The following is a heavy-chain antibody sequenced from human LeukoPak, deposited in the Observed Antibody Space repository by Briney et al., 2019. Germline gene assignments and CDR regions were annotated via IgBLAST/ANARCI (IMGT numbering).Heavy chain of an antibody. Sequence: GASVKVSCKASVYTFTSYYMHWVRQAPGQGLEWMGIINPSGGSTSYAQKLQGRVTMTRDTSTSTVYMELSSLRSEDTAVYYCARETEVVVVPAAIGAPYFDYWGQGTLVTVSS. CDR3: ARETEVVVVPAAIGAPYFDY. CDR2: INPSGGST. CDR1: VYTFTSYY. J-gene: IGHJ4*02. V-gene: IGHV1-46*03. D-gene: IGHD2-2*01.